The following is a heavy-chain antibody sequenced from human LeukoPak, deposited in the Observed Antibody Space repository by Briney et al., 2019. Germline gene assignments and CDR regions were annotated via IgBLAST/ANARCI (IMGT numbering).Heavy chain of an antibody. J-gene: IGHJ3*02. V-gene: IGHV4-61*02. D-gene: IGHD3-10*01. CDR1: GGSISSSSYY. CDR3: ARARRADYPGSGSYGPFDI. Sequence: SETLSLTCTVSGGSISSSSYYWSWIRQPAGKGLECLGRIYPSGSTNYNPSLKSRVTISMSKSKNHFSLKLTSLTAADTAVYYCARARRADYPGSGSYGPFDIWGQGTMVSVSS. CDR2: IYPSGST.